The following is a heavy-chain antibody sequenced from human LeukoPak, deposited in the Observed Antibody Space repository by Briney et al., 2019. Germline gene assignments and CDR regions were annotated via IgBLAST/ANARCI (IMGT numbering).Heavy chain of an antibody. D-gene: IGHD3-3*01. CDR2: IKLDGSEK. V-gene: IGHV3-7*03. CDR1: GFTFSSSA. CDR3: ARGGITIFGVGINWFDP. Sequence: GGSLRLSCAASGFTFSSSAMSWVRQAPGKGLEWVANIKLDGSEKNYVDSVKGRFTISRDNTKNSLYLQMNSLRAEDTAVFYCARGGITIFGVGINWFDPWGQGTLVTVSS. J-gene: IGHJ5*02.